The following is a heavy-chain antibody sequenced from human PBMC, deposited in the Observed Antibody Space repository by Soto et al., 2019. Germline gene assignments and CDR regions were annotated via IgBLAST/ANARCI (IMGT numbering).Heavy chain of an antibody. CDR2: ISQDGSEK. Sequence: EVQLVESGGGLVQPGGSLRLSCAASGFTLSSHWMYWVRQAPGKGLEWVTYISQDGSEKYYVDSVKGRFTISRDNAKSALYLQMTSLRAEDTAVYYCAGVRDFDYLLLLAYWGQGALVTVSS. J-gene: IGHJ4*02. V-gene: IGHV3-7*01. D-gene: IGHD3-9*01. CDR1: GFTLSSHW. CDR3: AGVRDFDYLLLLAY.